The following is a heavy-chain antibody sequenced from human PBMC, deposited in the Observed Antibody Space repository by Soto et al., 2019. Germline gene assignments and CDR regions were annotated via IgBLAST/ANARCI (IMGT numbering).Heavy chain of an antibody. CDR1: GGTFSSYA. D-gene: IGHD1-1*01. Sequence: GASVKVYCRASGGTFSSYAISWVRQAPGQVLEWMGGIIPIFGTANYAQKFQGRVTITADKSTSTAYMELSSLRSEDTAVYYCAARTGSDCYGMDVWGQGTTVTVSS. CDR2: IIPIFGTA. V-gene: IGHV1-69*06. CDR3: AARTGSDCYGMDV. J-gene: IGHJ6*02.